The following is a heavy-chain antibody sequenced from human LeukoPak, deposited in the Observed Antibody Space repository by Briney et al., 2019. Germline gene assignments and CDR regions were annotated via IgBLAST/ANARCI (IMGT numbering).Heavy chain of an antibody. CDR2: ISSRGSYT. Sequence: GGSLRLSCAASGFTFSNYNMNWVRQAPGKGLEWVSYISSRGSYTYYADSVKGRFTISRDNAKNSLYLQLNSLRAEDTAVYYCARIDAFDIWGQGTMVTVSS. J-gene: IGHJ3*02. CDR1: GFTFSNYN. V-gene: IGHV3-21*06. CDR3: ARIDAFDI.